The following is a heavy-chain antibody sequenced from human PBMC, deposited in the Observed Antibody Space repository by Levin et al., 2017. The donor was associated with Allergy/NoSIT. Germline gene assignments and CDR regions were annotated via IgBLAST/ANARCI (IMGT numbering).Heavy chain of an antibody. J-gene: IGHJ5*02. CDR3: ARGPVLPFNIGVGWFDP. Sequence: PSETLSLTCIVSGGSVSSVGYYWSWIRQPPGKGLEWIAYIYHSGSTTYNPSLKSRVTISVDTSKNQFSLKLTSVTAADTAVYYCARGPVLPFNIGVGWFDPWGQGTLVTVSS. CDR2: IYHSGST. D-gene: IGHD3-3*01. CDR1: GGSVSSVGYY. V-gene: IGHV4-61*08.